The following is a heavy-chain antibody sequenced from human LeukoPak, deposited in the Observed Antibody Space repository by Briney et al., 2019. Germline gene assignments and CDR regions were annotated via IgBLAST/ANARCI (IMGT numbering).Heavy chain of an antibody. CDR1: GGSISSYY. J-gene: IGHJ4*02. V-gene: IGHV4-4*07. Sequence: SGTLSLTCNVSGGSISSYYWSWIRQPAGKGLELIGHIYSSGSTKYNPSLKSRVTMSVDTSKNQFSLKLSSVTAADTAVYYCARAIGYCSSNTCYLYFDYWGQGTLVTVSS. D-gene: IGHD2-2*01. CDR3: ARAIGYCSSNTCYLYFDY. CDR2: IYSSGST.